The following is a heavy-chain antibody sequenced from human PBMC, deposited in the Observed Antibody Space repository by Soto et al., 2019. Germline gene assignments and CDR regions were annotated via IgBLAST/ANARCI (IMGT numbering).Heavy chain of an antibody. D-gene: IGHD2-2*01. CDR1: GGSISSGGYY. Sequence: PSETLSLTCTVSGGSISSGGYYWSWIRQHPGKGLEWIGYIYYSGSTYYNPSLKSRVTISVDTSKNQFSLKLSSVTAADTAVYYCARFRQYCSSTSCYVSFLDYWGQGTLVTVSS. J-gene: IGHJ4*02. CDR3: ARFRQYCSSTSCYVSFLDY. V-gene: IGHV4-31*03. CDR2: IYYSGST.